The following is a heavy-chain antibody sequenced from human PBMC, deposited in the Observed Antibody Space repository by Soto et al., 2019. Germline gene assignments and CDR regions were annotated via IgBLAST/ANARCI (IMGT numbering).Heavy chain of an antibody. CDR1: GFTFSSYG. D-gene: IGHD6-19*01. Sequence: GGSLRLSCAASGFTFSSYGMHWVHQAPGKGLEWVAVISYDGSNKYYADSVKGRFTISRDNSKNTLYLQMNSLRAEDTAVYYCAKGRSSGWYSDYWGQGTLVTVSS. V-gene: IGHV3-30*18. CDR3: AKGRSSGWYSDY. CDR2: ISYDGSNK. J-gene: IGHJ4*02.